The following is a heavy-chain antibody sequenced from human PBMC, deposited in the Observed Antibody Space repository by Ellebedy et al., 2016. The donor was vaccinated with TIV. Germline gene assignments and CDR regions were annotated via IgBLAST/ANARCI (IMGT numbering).Heavy chain of an antibody. CDR2: VYTGGTT. J-gene: IGHJ4*02. Sequence: GESLKISCVASGFTVTNNYMSWVRQAPGKGLEWVSSVYTGGTTYSSESVKGRFTASSDNSKHTLYLQMNSLRAEDTALYYCTRALMWFGGLDWGQGTQVTVSS. CDR3: TRALMWFGGLD. CDR1: GFTVTNNY. V-gene: IGHV3-53*01. D-gene: IGHD3-10*01.